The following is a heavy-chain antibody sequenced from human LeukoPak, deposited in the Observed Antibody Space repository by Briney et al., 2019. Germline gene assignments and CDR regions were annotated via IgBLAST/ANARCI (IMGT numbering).Heavy chain of an antibody. V-gene: IGHV4-39*01. CDR1: GGSISSSSYY. CDR2: IYYSGST. Sequence: PSETLSLTCTVSGGSISSSSYYWGWIRQPPGKGLEWIGSIYYSGSTYYNPSLKSRVTISVDTSKNQFSLKLSSVTAADTAVYYCARVIVGAPYFDYWGQGTLVTVSS. J-gene: IGHJ4*02. D-gene: IGHD1-26*01. CDR3: ARVIVGAPYFDY.